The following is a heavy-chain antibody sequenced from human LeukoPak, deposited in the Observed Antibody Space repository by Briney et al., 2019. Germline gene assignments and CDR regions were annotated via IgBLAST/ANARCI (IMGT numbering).Heavy chain of an antibody. CDR1: GFTFSSYS. CDR3: ARAPYTSGWYRGDNDY. V-gene: IGHV3-48*01. CDR2: ISGSSGTR. J-gene: IGHJ4*02. D-gene: IGHD6-19*01. Sequence: GGSLRLSCAASGFTFSSYSMNWVRQAPGKGLEWVSYISGSSGTRYYADSVKGRFTISRDNAKNSLYLQMNSLRAEDTAVYYCARAPYTSGWYRGDNDYWGQGTLVSVSS.